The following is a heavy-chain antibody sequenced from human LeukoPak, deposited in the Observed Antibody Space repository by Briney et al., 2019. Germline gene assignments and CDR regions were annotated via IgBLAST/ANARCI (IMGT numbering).Heavy chain of an antibody. J-gene: IGHJ5*02. CDR2: IIPIPGIA. Sequence: ASVKVSCKASGGTFSSYAISWVRQAPGQGLEWMGRIIPIPGIANYAQKFQGRVTITADKSTSTAYMELSSLRSEDTAVYYCARGVDGGNSDWFDPWGQGTLVTVSS. V-gene: IGHV1-69*04. D-gene: IGHD4-23*01. CDR3: ARGVDGGNSDWFDP. CDR1: GGTFSSYA.